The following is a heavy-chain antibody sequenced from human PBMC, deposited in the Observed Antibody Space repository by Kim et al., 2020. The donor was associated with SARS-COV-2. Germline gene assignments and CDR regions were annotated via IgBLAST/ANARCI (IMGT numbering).Heavy chain of an antibody. V-gene: IGHV4-34*01. J-gene: IGHJ6*02. D-gene: IGHD6-6*01. CDR3: ARNRGAAHGRYYYGMDV. Sequence: KSRVTISVDTSKNQFSLKRSSVTAADTAVYYCARNRGAAHGRYYYGMDVWGQGTTVTVSS.